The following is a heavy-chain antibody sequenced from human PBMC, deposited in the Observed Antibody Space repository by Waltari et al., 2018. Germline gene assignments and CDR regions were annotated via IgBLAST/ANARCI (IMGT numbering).Heavy chain of an antibody. Sequence: QVQLVQSGAEVKKPGASVKVSCKASGYTFTGYYMHWVRQAPGQGLEWMGRINPNSGGTNYAQKFQGRVTMTRDESTSTAYMELSSLRSEDTAVYYCARIAARPRANYFDYWGQGTLVTVSS. CDR3: ARIAARPRANYFDY. V-gene: IGHV1-2*06. CDR2: INPNSGGT. CDR1: GYTFTGYY. J-gene: IGHJ4*02. D-gene: IGHD6-6*01.